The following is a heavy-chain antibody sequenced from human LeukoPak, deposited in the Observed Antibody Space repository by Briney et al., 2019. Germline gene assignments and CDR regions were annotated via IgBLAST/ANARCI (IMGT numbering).Heavy chain of an antibody. CDR2: IIPIFGTA. V-gene: IGHV1-69*13. CDR3: ARGDSDTFGGVIVLDY. Sequence: SVKVSCKASGGPFSSHAITWVRQAPGRGLEWMGGIIPIFGTADYAQKFQGRVTITADESTSTAYMELSSLRSEDTAVYFCARGDSDTFGGVIVLDYWGQGTLVTVSS. J-gene: IGHJ4*02. CDR1: GGPFSSHA. D-gene: IGHD3-16*02.